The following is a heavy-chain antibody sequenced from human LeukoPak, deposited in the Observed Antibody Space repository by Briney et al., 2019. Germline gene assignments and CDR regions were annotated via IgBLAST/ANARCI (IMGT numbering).Heavy chain of an antibody. CDR2: INPKSGGT. CDR1: GYTFIDSY. J-gene: IGHJ6*03. Sequence: ASVKVSCKTSGYTFIDSYIHWVRQAPGQGLEVMGWINPKSGGTNIVHKFRGRVTMARDTSTTTASMELSSLRPDDTAVYYCTKETREHRVVETAVPRLESDFYYMDVWGKGTTVTVSS. CDR3: TKETREHRVVETAVPRLESDFYYMDV. D-gene: IGHD2-21*02. V-gene: IGHV1-2*02.